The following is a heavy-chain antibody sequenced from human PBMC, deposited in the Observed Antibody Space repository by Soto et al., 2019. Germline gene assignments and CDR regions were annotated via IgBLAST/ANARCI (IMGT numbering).Heavy chain of an antibody. J-gene: IGHJ4*02. D-gene: IGHD4-17*01. V-gene: IGHV1-24*01. CDR1: GYTLTELS. Sequence: ASVKVSCTVSGYTLTELSMHWVRQAPGKGLEWMGGFDPEDGETIYAQKFQGRVTMTEDTSTDTAYMELSSLRSEDTAVYYCATARLATVTSALDYWGQGTLVTVSS. CDR3: ATARLATVTSALDY. CDR2: FDPEDGET.